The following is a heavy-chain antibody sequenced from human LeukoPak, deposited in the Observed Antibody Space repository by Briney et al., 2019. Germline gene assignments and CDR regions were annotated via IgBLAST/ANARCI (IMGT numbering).Heavy chain of an antibody. CDR1: GFTFSSYA. Sequence: PGGSLRLSCAASGFTFSSYAMSWVRQAPGKGLEWVSSISSSSYIYYADSVKGRFTISRDNAKNSLYLQMNSLRAEDTAVYYCARAPTVDYWGQGTLVTVSS. CDR2: ISSSSYI. V-gene: IGHV3-21*01. D-gene: IGHD1-1*01. J-gene: IGHJ4*02. CDR3: ARAPTVDY.